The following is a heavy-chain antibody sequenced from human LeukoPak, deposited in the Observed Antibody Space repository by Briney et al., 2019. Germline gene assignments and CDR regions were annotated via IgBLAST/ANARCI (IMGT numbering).Heavy chain of an antibody. CDR3: ARDRIDYGGNEAGFDY. J-gene: IGHJ4*02. V-gene: IGHV4-59*12. D-gene: IGHD4-23*01. CDR1: GGSISFYY. Sequence: PETLSLTCTVSGGSISFYYWSWIWQIPGKGLEWIGYIHDSGSTNYNPSLKSRVTMSVDTFKNQFSLKLRSVTAADTAVYYCARDRIDYGGNEAGFDYWGQGALVPVSS. CDR2: IHDSGST.